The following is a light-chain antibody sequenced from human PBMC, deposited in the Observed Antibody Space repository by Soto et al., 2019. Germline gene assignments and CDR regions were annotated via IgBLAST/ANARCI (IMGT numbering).Light chain of an antibody. CDR2: GAS. Sequence: TQYPATLSLSHRERATLPCMSSQTVNNFFAWYQQKPGQAPRLLIYGASTRATGIPARFSGSGSGTEFTLTISSLQSEDFAVYYCQQYNNWPPITFGQGTRLEI. J-gene: IGKJ5*01. CDR1: QTVNNF. V-gene: IGKV3-15*01. CDR3: QQYNNWPPIT.